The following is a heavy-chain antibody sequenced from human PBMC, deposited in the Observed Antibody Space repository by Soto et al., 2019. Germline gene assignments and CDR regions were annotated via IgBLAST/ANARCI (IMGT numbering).Heavy chain of an antibody. V-gene: IGHV3-30*03. J-gene: IGHJ2*01. Sequence: PGKGLEWVATTSRDGGYKNYVDSVKGRFTISRDNSKNTLYLQMNRLRAEDTAVYYFSIQAEDGRRCTVPVSAFLLNRSSDL. CDR2: TSRDGGYK. D-gene: IGHD2-21*01. CDR3: SIQAEDGRRCTVPVSAFLLNRSSDL.